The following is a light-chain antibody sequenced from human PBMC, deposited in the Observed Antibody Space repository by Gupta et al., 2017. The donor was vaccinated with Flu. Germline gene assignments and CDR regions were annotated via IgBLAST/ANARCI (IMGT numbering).Light chain of an antibody. Sequence: VTISCSGGSSNIGIHYVSWYQQLPGTAPKLLIYENNKRPSGIPDRFSGSKSGTSATLGISGLQTGDEADYFCGTWDSSLSAGVFGGGTELTVL. CDR3: GTWDSSLSAGV. CDR1: SSNIGIHY. V-gene: IGLV1-51*02. J-gene: IGLJ3*02. CDR2: ENN.